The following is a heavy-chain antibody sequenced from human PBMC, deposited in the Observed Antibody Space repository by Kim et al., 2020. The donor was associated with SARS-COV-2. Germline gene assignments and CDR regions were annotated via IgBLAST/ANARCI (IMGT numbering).Heavy chain of an antibody. CDR2: ISSSSSTR. D-gene: IGHD3-9*01. CDR3: AATYYDILTGYFPIDY. J-gene: IGHJ4*02. Sequence: GGSLRLSCAASGFTFSSYSMHWVRQAPGKGLEWVSYISSSSSTRYSADSVKGRFTISRDNAKNTPSLQMNSLRDEDTAVYYCAATYYDILTGYFPIDYWGQGTLVTVSS. CDR1: GFTFSSYS. V-gene: IGHV3-48*02.